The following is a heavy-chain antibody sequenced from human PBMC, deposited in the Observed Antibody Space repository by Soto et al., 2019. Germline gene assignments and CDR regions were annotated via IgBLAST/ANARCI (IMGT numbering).Heavy chain of an antibody. CDR3: AKDIGYCSGGSCYSLDY. Sequence: EVQLVESGGGLVQPGRSLRLSCAASGFTFDDYAMHWVRQAPGKGLAWVSGISWNSGSIGYADSVKGRFTISRDNAKNSLYLQMNSLRAEDTALYYCAKDIGYCSGGSCYSLDYWGQGTLVTVSS. CDR2: ISWNSGSI. CDR1: GFTFDDYA. J-gene: IGHJ4*02. V-gene: IGHV3-9*01. D-gene: IGHD2-15*01.